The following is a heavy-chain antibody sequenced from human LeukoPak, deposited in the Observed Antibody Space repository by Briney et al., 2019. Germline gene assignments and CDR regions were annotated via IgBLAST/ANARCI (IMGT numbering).Heavy chain of an antibody. V-gene: IGHV1-8*03. D-gene: IGHD4-17*01. CDR2: MNPNSGNT. Sequence: GASVKVSCKASGYTFTSYDINWVRQATGQGLEWMGWMNPNSGNTGYAQKFQGRVTITRNTSISTAYMELSSLRSEDTAVYYCARVIGDYGDNRFDPWGQGTLVTVSS. CDR1: GYTFTSYD. J-gene: IGHJ5*02. CDR3: ARVIGDYGDNRFDP.